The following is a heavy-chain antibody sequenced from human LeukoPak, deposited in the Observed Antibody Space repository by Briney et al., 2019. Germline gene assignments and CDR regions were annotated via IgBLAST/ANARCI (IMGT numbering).Heavy chain of an antibody. Sequence: SETLSLTCAVYGGSFSGYYWSWIRQPPGKGLEWIGEINHSGSTNYNPSLKSRATISVDTSKNQFSLKLSSVTAADTAVYYCARGTSSSWSGPIDYWGQGTLVTVSS. V-gene: IGHV4-34*01. CDR1: GGSFSGYY. J-gene: IGHJ4*02. CDR3: ARGTSSSWSGPIDY. D-gene: IGHD6-13*01. CDR2: INHSGST.